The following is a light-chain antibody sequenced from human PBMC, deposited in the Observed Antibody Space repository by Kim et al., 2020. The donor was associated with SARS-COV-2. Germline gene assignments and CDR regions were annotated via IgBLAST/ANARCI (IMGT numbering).Light chain of an antibody. Sequence: SGDYLAWYQQKPGQPPRLLIYGASNRAAGIPDRFSGIGSGTDFILTISRLEPEDFAVYVCHQYGSPPHAFGGGTKLEI. V-gene: IGKV3-20*01. CDR2: GAS. CDR3: HQYGSPPHA. J-gene: IGKJ4*01. CDR1: SGDY.